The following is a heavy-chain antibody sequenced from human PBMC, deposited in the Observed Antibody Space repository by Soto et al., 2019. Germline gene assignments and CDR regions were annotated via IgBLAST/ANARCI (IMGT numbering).Heavy chain of an antibody. CDR3: ARDQMTTVTTNDYYGMDV. Sequence: ASVEVSCKASGYSFTDYYMHWVRQAPGQGLEWMGWINPDSGGTNYAQNFQGRVTMTRDPSISTAYMELTGLRSDDTAVYYCARDQMTTVTTNDYYGMDVWGQGTTVTVSS. CDR1: GYSFTDYY. J-gene: IGHJ6*02. V-gene: IGHV1-2*02. CDR2: INPDSGGT. D-gene: IGHD4-17*01.